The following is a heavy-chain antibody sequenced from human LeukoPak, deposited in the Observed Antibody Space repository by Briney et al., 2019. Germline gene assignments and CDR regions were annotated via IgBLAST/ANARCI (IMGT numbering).Heavy chain of an antibody. Sequence: GGSLRLSCEASGLXVSNNQFNWVRQAPGEGLEWLSVAYRSGGTNYADSVKGRFTISRDNSKNTMYLQMNSLRAEDTAVYYCARVVSSSWTGEIDYWGQGTLVTVSS. CDR3: ARVVSSSWTGEIDY. CDR2: AYRSGGT. D-gene: IGHD6-13*01. J-gene: IGHJ4*02. CDR1: GLXVSNNQ. V-gene: IGHV3-66*01.